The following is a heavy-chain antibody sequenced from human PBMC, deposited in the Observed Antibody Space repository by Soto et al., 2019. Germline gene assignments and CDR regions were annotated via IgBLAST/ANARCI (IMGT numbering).Heavy chain of an antibody. J-gene: IGHJ3*02. CDR3: ARDGLWFGELLVGAFDI. D-gene: IGHD3-10*01. Sequence: SENLSLPCTVSGGSISSYYWSWIRQPPGKGLEWIGYIYYSGSTNYNPSLKSRVTISVDTSKNQFSLKLSSVTAADTAVYYCARDGLWFGELLVGAFDIWGQGTMVTVSS. CDR2: IYYSGST. CDR1: GGSISSYY. V-gene: IGHV4-59*01.